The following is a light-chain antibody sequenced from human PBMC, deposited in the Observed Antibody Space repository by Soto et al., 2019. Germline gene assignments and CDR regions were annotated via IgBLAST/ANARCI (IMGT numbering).Light chain of an antibody. J-gene: IGLJ1*01. CDR3: CSLTTSHTYV. CDR1: SSDVGNYNL. V-gene: IGLV2-14*02. Sequence: QSALTQPAAVSGSPGQSITISCTGTSSDVGNYNLVSWYQQYPGKAPKLMIYATSKRPSGVSNRYSGSKSGNSASLTISGLQADDEADYYCCSLTTSHTYVFGSGTKVTVL. CDR2: ATS.